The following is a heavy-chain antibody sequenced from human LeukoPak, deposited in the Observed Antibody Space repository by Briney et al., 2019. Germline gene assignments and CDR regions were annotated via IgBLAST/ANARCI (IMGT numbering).Heavy chain of an antibody. Sequence: KASETLSLTCTVSGGSISSSSYYWGWIRQPPGKGLEWIGSIYYSGSTYYNPSLKSRVTISVDTSKNQFSLKLSSVTAADTAVYYCARAIAAAGYVNWFDPWGQGTLVTVSS. V-gene: IGHV4-39*07. J-gene: IGHJ5*02. CDR3: ARAIAAAGYVNWFDP. D-gene: IGHD6-13*01. CDR1: GGSISSSSYY. CDR2: IYYSGST.